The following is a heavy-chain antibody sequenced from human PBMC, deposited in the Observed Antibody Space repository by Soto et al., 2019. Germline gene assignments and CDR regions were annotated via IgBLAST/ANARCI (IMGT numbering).Heavy chain of an antibody. Sequence: QVQLVQSGAEVKKPGASVKVSCKASGYTFTNYGITWVRQAPGQGLEWMGWISAYNGNTNYAQKLQGRVTMTTDTSTSTAYMELSSLRSEDTAVYYCARDWGGYSYGPNWFDPWGQGTLVTVSS. D-gene: IGHD5-18*01. CDR3: ARDWGGYSYGPNWFDP. J-gene: IGHJ5*02. CDR2: ISAYNGNT. CDR1: GYTFTNYG. V-gene: IGHV1-18*04.